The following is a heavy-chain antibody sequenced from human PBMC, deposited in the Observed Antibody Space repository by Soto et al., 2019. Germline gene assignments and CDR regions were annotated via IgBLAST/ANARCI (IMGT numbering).Heavy chain of an antibody. J-gene: IGHJ4*02. CDR3: ASQKLEAPAYFDY. Sequence: PSQTHPLSYTVSGGYISNGGYCWSWIRQHPGKGLEWIGSVSFTGTTYYSPSLKSRVTTSIDTSRNQFSLKLTSVTAADTAVYYCASQKLEAPAYFDYWGQGTLVTVSS. V-gene: IGHV4-30-2*03. CDR2: VSFTGTT. D-gene: IGHD1-1*01. CDR1: GGYISNGGYC.